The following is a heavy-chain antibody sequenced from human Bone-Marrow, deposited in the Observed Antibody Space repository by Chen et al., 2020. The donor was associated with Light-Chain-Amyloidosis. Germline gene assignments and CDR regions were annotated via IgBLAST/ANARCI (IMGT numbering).Heavy chain of an antibody. D-gene: IGHD3-16*01. CDR2: IRYDGNTI. J-gene: IGHJ4*02. CDR3: AKGGASFDY. V-gene: IGHV3-30*02. CDR1: GFAFSSYA. Sequence: QVQLVESGGGVVQPGGSLRLSCAASGFAFSSYAMHWVRQAPGEGLEWVAYIRYDGNTIYYADAVKGRFTISRDNSKNTLYLQMNSLRAEDTAVYYCAKGGASFDYWGQGTLVTVSS.